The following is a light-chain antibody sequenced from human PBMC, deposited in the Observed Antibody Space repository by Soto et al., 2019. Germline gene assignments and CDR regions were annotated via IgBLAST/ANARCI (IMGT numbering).Light chain of an antibody. Sequence: DIQMTQSPSTLPASVGDRVTITCRASQSISNWLAWYQQKPGKAPKLLIYDASSLESGVPSRFSGSGSGTEFTLTISSLQPDDFAPYYCQQYNSYSWTFGQGTKVDNK. CDR3: QQYNSYSWT. V-gene: IGKV1-5*01. J-gene: IGKJ1*01. CDR2: DAS. CDR1: QSISNW.